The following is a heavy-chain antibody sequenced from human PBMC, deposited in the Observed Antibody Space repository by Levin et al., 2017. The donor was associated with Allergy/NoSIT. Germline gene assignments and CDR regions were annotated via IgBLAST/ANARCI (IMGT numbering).Heavy chain of an antibody. V-gene: IGHV3-7*04. CDR3: ARTRSANEWGDAFDS. CDR1: GFIFSRFW. Sequence: GESLKISCAASGFIFSRFWMTWVRQAPEKGLEWVANIKEAGSEKNYVDSVKGRFTISRDNAKNSVYLQMHSLRAEDTAIYYCARTRSANEWGDAFDSWGRGTMVTVA. D-gene: IGHD3-16*01. CDR2: IKEAGSEK. J-gene: IGHJ3*02.